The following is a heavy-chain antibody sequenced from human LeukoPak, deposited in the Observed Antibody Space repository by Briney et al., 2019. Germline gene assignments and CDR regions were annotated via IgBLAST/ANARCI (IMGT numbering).Heavy chain of an antibody. D-gene: IGHD2-21*01. CDR3: ARGWAEPSRYYSLMFDP. CDR2: IYYSGST. V-gene: IGHV4-39*07. J-gene: IGHJ5*02. Sequence: SETLSLTCTVSGGSISSSSYYWGWIRQPPGKGLEWIGSIYYSGSTYYNPSLKSRVTISVDTSKNQFSLKLSSVTAADTAVYYCARGWAEPSRYYSLMFDPWGQGTLVTVSS. CDR1: GGSISSSSYY.